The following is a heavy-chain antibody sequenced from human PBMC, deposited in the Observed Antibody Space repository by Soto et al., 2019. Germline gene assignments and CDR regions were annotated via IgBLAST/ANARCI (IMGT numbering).Heavy chain of an antibody. J-gene: IGHJ4*02. CDR3: ARREIQGPIDY. CDR1: GYSISSSNW. V-gene: IGHV4-28*01. CDR2: IYYSGTT. D-gene: IGHD1-26*01. Sequence: VQLQESGPGLVKPSDTLSLTCAVSGYSISSSNWWGWIRQPPGKGLEWIGYIYYSGTTYYNPYLKSRVTLSVDTSKNKFSLKLTSVTAVDTAVYYCARREIQGPIDYWGQGPLVTVSS.